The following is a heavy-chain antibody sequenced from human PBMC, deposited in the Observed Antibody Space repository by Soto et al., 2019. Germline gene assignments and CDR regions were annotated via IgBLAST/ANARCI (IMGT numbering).Heavy chain of an antibody. CDR1: GFTFSSYG. Sequence: QVQLVESGGGVVQPGRSLRLSCAASGFTFSSYGMHWVRQAPGKGLEWVAVIWYDGTRENHADSVEGRFTISRDISRNTLYLQMNSLRAEDTAVYYCARDLSVGGLDGSDIWGQGTMVTVSS. CDR3: ARDLSVGGLDGSDI. V-gene: IGHV3-33*01. D-gene: IGHD1-26*01. CDR2: IWYDGTRE. J-gene: IGHJ3*02.